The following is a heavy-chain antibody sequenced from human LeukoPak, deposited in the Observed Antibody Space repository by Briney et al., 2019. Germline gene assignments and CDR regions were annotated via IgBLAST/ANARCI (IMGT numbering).Heavy chain of an antibody. CDR1: GYTFTSYG. Sequence: GASVKVSCKASGYTFTSYGISWVRQAPGQGLEWMGWISAYNGNTNYAQKLQGRVTMTTDTSTSTACMELRSLRSDDTAVYYCARIEYYYDSSGYYSFDYWGQGTLVTVSS. CDR2: ISAYNGNT. CDR3: ARIEYYYDSSGYYSFDY. D-gene: IGHD3-22*01. V-gene: IGHV1-18*01. J-gene: IGHJ4*02.